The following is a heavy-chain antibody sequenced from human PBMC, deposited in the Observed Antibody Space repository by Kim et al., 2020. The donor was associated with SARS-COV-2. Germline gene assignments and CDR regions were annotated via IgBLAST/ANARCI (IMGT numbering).Heavy chain of an antibody. V-gene: IGHV3-48*02. CDR2: ITKSSNTI. D-gene: IGHD3-16*01. J-gene: IGHJ3*02. CDR3: VRDRMGGAFDI. CDR1: GFTFSAYE. Sequence: GGSLRLSCATSGFTFSAYEMNWVRRAPGKGLEWLSFITKSSNTIYYADSVKGRFSISRDNAKNSLYLQMNSLRDEDTALYYCVRDRMGGAFDIWGQGTMVSVSS.